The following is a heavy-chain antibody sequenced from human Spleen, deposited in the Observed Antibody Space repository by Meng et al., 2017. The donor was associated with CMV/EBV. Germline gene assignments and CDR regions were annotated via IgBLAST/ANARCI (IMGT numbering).Heavy chain of an antibody. CDR2: INPNSGAT. CDR3: TRAGTMVRAVKGAWFDP. V-gene: IGHV1-2*04. D-gene: IGHD3-10*01. CDR1: YTFTGYY. Sequence: YTFTGYYIPWLRQAPGPGLEWMGWINPNSGATNYAQNFQGWVTMTRDTSISTAYMELSRLKSDDTAVYYCTRAGTMVRAVKGAWFDPWGQGTLVTVSS. J-gene: IGHJ5*02.